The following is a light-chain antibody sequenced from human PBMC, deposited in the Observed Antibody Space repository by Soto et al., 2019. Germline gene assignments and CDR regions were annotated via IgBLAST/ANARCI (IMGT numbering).Light chain of an antibody. V-gene: IGKV3D-15*01. CDR2: GIS. CDR3: HQYDDGPYT. CDR1: QSVTSN. J-gene: IGKJ2*01. Sequence: EVVMRHSRATLSVSPCERATLSSRASQSVTSNYLAWYQQKPGKAPRLLIHGISNRATGVPVRFSGSASGTEFTLTISGLQSEDFAVYYCHQYDDGPYTFGQGTKVDIK.